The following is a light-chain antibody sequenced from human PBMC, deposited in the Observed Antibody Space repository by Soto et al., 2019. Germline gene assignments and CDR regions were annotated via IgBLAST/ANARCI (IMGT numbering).Light chain of an antibody. CDR2: DQX. Sequence: VRTKSPAPLFLSRGERATLPXRASHSRIRSLSWYQQKPGHXTRLLXXDQXNRATGIPARFSGSGSGKDFALTIISLEPEEFVGYYCQQRRKLPTSTFGQGTRLEIK. CDR1: HSRIRS. CDR3: QQRRKLPTST. V-gene: IGKV3-11*01. J-gene: IGKJ5*01.